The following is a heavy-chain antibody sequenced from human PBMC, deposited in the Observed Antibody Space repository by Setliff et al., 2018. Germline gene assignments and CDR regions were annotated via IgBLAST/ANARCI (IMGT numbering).Heavy chain of an antibody. CDR2: IFYSGSS. J-gene: IGHJ6*03. CDR1: GASVRSHY. Sequence: SETLSLTCTVSGASVRSHYWSWIRQPPGKGLEWIGFIFYSGSSNYNPSLQSRITIPVDTSKNQFSLRLSSVTAADTAVYYCARMSGFQYIDVWDKGTTVTVSS. D-gene: IGHD3-3*01. V-gene: IGHV4-59*02. CDR3: ARMSGFQYIDV.